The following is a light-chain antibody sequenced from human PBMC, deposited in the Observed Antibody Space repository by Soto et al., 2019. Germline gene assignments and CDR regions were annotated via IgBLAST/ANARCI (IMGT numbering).Light chain of an antibody. CDR3: QQYSTSPWT. V-gene: IGKV3-20*01. CDR1: QSISSTY. J-gene: IGKJ1*01. CDR2: GAS. Sequence: ETVLTQSPGTLSLSPGERGTLSCRASQSISSTYLAWYQQKPGQAPRLLIYGASTRAAGIPDRFSGSGSGTDFTXSISRLEPEDFAMYYCQQYSTSPWTFGQGTKVEIE.